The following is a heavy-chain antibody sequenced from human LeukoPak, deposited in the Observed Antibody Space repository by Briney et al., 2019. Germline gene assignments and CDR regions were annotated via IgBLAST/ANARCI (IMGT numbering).Heavy chain of an antibody. D-gene: IGHD3-10*01. CDR1: GFTFSTSA. V-gene: IGHV3-30-3*01. CDR3: ARDLGITMVRGVMNY. J-gene: IGHJ4*02. CDR2: ISYDGSNK. Sequence: GGSLRLSCAASGFTFSTSAMHWVRQAPGKGLEWVAVISYDGSNKYYADSVKGRFTISRDNSKNTLYLQMNSLRAEDTAVYYCARDLGITMVRGVMNYWGQGTLVTVSS.